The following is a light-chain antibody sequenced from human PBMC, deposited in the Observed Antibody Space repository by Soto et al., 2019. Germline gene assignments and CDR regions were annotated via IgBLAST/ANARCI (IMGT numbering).Light chain of an antibody. Sequence: DIQMTQSPSTLSGSVGDRFTITCRASQSISSWLAWYQQKPGKAPNLLIYKASSLESGVPSRFSGSGSGTEFTLTISSLQPDDFATYYCQQYNSYSRTFGQGTRLEIK. CDR3: QQYNSYSRT. J-gene: IGKJ5*01. V-gene: IGKV1-5*03. CDR1: QSISSW. CDR2: KAS.